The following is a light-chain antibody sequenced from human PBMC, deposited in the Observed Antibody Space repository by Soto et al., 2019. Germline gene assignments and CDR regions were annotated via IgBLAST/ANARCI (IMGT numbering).Light chain of an antibody. CDR3: GTWDSSVSAWV. V-gene: IGLV1-51*02. J-gene: IGLJ3*02. CDR2: ENN. Sequence: QSVLTQPPSVSAAPGQRVTISCSGSSSNIGNNYVSWFQHLPGTAPKLLIYENNKRPSGIPDRFSGSKSGTSATLGITGLQTGDEADYYCGTWDSSVSAWVFGGGTKVTAL. CDR1: SSNIGNNY.